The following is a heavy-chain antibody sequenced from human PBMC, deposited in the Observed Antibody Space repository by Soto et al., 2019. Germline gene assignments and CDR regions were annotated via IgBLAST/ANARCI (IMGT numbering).Heavy chain of an antibody. CDR3: AKVLSGYDFDY. Sequence: QVQLVESGGGVVQPGRSLRLSCAASGFTFSSYGMHWVRQAPGKGLEWVAVISYDGSNKYYADSVKGRFTISRDNSKNTLYLQMNSLRAEDTAAYYCAKVLSGYDFDYWGQGTLVTVSS. J-gene: IGHJ4*02. D-gene: IGHD5-12*01. CDR1: GFTFSSYG. V-gene: IGHV3-30*18. CDR2: ISYDGSNK.